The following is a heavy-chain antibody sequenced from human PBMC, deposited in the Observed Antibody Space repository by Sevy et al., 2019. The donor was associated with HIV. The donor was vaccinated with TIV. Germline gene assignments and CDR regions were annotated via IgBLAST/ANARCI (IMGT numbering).Heavy chain of an antibody. V-gene: IGHV1-69*13. CDR1: GGTFSSYA. CDR2: IIPIFGTA. J-gene: IGHJ3*02. Sequence: SVKVSCKASGGTFSSYAISWVRQAPGQGLEWMGGIIPIFGTANYAQKFQGRVTITADESTSTAYMELSSLRSEDTAVYYCARDSSGWYRAFDIWGQGTMVTVSS. CDR3: ARDSSGWYRAFDI. D-gene: IGHD6-19*01.